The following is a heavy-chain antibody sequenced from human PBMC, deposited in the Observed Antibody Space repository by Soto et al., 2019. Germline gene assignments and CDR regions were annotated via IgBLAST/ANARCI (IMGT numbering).Heavy chain of an antibody. CDR3: ASSGYSYGWFDY. CDR1: GGSISSYY. CDR2: IYYSGST. D-gene: IGHD5-18*01. V-gene: IGHV4-59*01. Sequence: SETLSLTCTVSGGSISSYYGSWIRQPPGKGLEWIGYIYYSGSTNYNPSLKSRVTISVDTSKNQFSLKLSSVTAADTAVYYCASSGYSYGWFDYWGQGTLVTVSS. J-gene: IGHJ4*02.